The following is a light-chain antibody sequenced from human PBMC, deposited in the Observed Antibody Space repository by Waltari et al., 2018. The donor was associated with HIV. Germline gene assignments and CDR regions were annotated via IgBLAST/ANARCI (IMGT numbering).Light chain of an antibody. CDR2: DAS. CDR1: ESVSRY. J-gene: IGKJ4*01. CDR3: QQYHGSPLT. Sequence: EIVLTQSPATLSLSPGEGATLSCRASESVSRYVAWYQQKPGQPPRLLIYDASNRASGVPARFRGSGSGTDFTLTISRLEPEDFAVYCCQQYHGSPLTFGGGTKVE. V-gene: IGKV3-11*01.